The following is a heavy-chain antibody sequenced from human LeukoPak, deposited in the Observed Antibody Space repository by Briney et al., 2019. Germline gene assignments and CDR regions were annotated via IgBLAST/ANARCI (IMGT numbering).Heavy chain of an antibody. CDR2: IYSSGST. V-gene: IGHV4-59*12. J-gene: IGHJ3*02. CDR1: GGSISSYY. Sequence: PSEALSLTCTVSGGSISSYYWSWIRQPPGKGLEWIGYIYSSGSTNYNPYLKTRVTILMDTSKNQFSLKLSSVTAADTAVYYCARDKYYDFWSIDIWGQGTMVTVSS. D-gene: IGHD3-3*01. CDR3: ARDKYYDFWSIDI.